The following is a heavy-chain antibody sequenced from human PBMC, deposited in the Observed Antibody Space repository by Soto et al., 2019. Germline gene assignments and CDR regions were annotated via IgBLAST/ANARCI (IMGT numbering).Heavy chain of an antibody. J-gene: IGHJ5*02. CDR3: ARVGPWVPYYYDSSPYTFENWFDP. CDR1: GYSISSGYY. V-gene: IGHV4-38-2*01. CDR2: IYHGGST. Sequence: SETLSLTCAVSGYSISSGYYWGFLRQPPGKGLECIGSIYHGGSTYYNPSLNSRVTLSIDMTNNHVSLILNSVTAADTAVYYCARVGPWVPYYYDSSPYTFENWFDPWGQGTLVTVS. D-gene: IGHD3-22*01.